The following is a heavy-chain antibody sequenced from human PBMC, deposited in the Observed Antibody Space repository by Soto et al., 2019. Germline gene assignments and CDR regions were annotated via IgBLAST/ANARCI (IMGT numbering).Heavy chain of an antibody. CDR3: ARDRYYGSGSYYVVGLFDY. D-gene: IGHD3-10*01. Sequence: QVQLVQSGAEVKKPGSSVKVSCKASGGTFSSYAISWVRQAPGQGLEWMGGIIPIFGTANYAQKFQGRVTITADESTSTAYMELSSLRSEDTAVYYCARDRYYGSGSYYVVGLFDYWGQGTLVTVSS. CDR2: IIPIFGTA. CDR1: GGTFSSYA. J-gene: IGHJ4*02. V-gene: IGHV1-69*01.